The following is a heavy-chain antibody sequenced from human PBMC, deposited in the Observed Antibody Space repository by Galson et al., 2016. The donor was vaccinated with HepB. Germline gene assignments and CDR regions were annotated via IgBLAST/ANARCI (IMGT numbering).Heavy chain of an antibody. Sequence: SLRLSCAASGFTFSGYGMHWVRQAPGKGLEWVAADSMDGRRKFYADSVKGRFTISRDNSNNMLFLQMSSLRADDTAVYYSAKRHEYCPAVGCSVDYWGQGTLVSVSS. CDR1: GFTFSGYG. V-gene: IGHV3-30*18. J-gene: IGHJ4*02. CDR2: DSMDGRRK. CDR3: AKRHEYCPAVGCSVDY. D-gene: IGHD2/OR15-2a*01.